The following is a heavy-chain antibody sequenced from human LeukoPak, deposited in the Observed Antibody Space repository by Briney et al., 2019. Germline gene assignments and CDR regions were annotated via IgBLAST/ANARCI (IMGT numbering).Heavy chain of an antibody. CDR3: ARPPRYWAGSGYVFDY. V-gene: IGHV4-38-2*01. Sequence: SETLSLTCAVSGYSISSGYYWGWIRQPPGKGLEWIGSIYHSGSTYYNPSLKSRVTTSVDTSKNQFSLKLSSVTAADTAVYYCARPPRYWAGSGYVFDYWGQGTLVTVSS. CDR2: IYHSGST. J-gene: IGHJ4*02. D-gene: IGHD3-22*01. CDR1: GYSISSGYY.